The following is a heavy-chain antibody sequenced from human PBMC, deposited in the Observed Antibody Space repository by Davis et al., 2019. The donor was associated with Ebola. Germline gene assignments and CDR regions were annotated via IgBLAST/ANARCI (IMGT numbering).Heavy chain of an antibody. D-gene: IGHD3-22*01. V-gene: IGHV5-51*01. CDR1: GYSFTTYW. J-gene: IGHJ4*02. CDR3: AKQESLYGSSDY. CDR2: IYPGDSDT. Sequence: GGSLRLSCKGSGYSFTTYWIGWVRQMPAKGLEWMGIIYPGDSDTRYSPSFEGQVTISVDRSISTAYLQWSSLKASDTAMYYCAKQESLYGSSDYWGQGTLVTVSS.